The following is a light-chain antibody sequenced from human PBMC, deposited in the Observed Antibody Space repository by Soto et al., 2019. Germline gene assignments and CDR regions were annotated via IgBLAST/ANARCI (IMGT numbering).Light chain of an antibody. V-gene: IGKV1-39*01. CDR1: QSISAY. CDR2: ATS. J-gene: IGKJ2*01. Sequence: IQLTQSPSSLSASVGDRVTITCRTSQSISAYLNWYRQKPVQAPELLIYATSKLHSGVPSRFSGSGSVTEFTLTINSLQPEDLATYYCQQSHSTEYSFGQGTRLEIK. CDR3: QQSHSTEYS.